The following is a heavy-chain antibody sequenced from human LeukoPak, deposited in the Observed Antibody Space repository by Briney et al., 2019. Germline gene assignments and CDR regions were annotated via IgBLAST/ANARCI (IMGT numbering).Heavy chain of an antibody. Sequence: GGSLRLSCAASAFTFSSYAMTWVRPAPGKGLQWVSLISGSGAATYYAGSVKGRFTISRDNSKNTVYLQMSSLRAEDTAVYYCAKEEGGPLATNPFDYWGQGTLVTVSS. CDR1: AFTFSSYA. CDR3: AKEEGGPLATNPFDY. J-gene: IGHJ4*02. D-gene: IGHD5-24*01. CDR2: ISGSGAAT. V-gene: IGHV3-23*01.